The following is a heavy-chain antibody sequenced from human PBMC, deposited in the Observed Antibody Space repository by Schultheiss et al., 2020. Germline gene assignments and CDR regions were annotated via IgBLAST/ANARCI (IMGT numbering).Heavy chain of an antibody. CDR2: ISYDGSNK. Sequence: GGSLRLSCAASGFTFSSYGMHWVRQAPGKGLEWVAVISYDGSNKYYADSVKGRFTISRDNSKNTLYLQMNSLRAEDTAVYYCAKDSPHGDFYAQYYFDYWGQGTLVNGYS. D-gene: IGHD3-3*01. CDR3: AKDSPHGDFYAQYYFDY. V-gene: IGHV3-30*18. CDR1: GFTFSSYG. J-gene: IGHJ4*02.